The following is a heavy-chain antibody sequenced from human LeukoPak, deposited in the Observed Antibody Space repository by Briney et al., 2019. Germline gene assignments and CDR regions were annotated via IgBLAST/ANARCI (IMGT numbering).Heavy chain of an antibody. J-gene: IGHJ4*02. CDR3: AKVTGPPPRYGGDYDILTGPECYFDY. Sequence: GGSLRLSCAASGFTFSSYAMSWVRQAPGKGLEWVSAISGSGGSTYYADSVKGRFTISRDNSKNTLYLQMNSLRAEDTAVYYCAKVTGPPPRYGGDYDILTGPECYFDYWGQGTLVTVSS. V-gene: IGHV3-23*01. D-gene: IGHD3-9*01. CDR1: GFTFSSYA. CDR2: ISGSGGST.